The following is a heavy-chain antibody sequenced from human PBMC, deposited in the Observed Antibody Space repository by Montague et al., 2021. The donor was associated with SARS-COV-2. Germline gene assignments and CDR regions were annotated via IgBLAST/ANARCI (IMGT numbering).Heavy chain of an antibody. V-gene: IGHV6-1*01. D-gene: IGHD2-21*02. CDR3: ARAYCGGDCYFYWYFDL. Sequence: CAISGDSVSSNIATWNWTRQSPSRGLEWLGRTYYRSKWYNDYAVSVKSRVIINPDTSNNRISLQLNSVTPEDTAVYYCARAYCGGDCYFYWYFDLWGRGTLATVSS. CDR1: GDSVSSNIAT. CDR2: TYYRSKWYN. J-gene: IGHJ2*01.